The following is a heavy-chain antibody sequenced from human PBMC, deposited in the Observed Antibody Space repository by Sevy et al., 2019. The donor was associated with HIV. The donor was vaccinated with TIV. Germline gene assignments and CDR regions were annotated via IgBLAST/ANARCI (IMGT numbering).Heavy chain of an antibody. Sequence: GGSLRLSCVASGFTFGSYGMLWVRQAPGKGLEWVADIWFDGSNIHYADSVRGRFTISRDNSKNTLSLQTSSLRAEDTAVYYCARERTYLFDYCGQGTLVTVSS. J-gene: IGHJ4*02. CDR2: IWFDGSNI. CDR1: GFTFGSYG. CDR3: ARERTYLFDY. V-gene: IGHV3-33*01.